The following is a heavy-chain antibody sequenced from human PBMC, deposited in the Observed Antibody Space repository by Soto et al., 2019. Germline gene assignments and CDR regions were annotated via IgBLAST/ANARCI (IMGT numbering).Heavy chain of an antibody. Sequence: GGSLRLACAAYGLAVSTNYMNWVRQSPGKGLEWVSVIYSGGRTYYADSVKGRFTISRDNSKNTLYLHMKSLRAEDTAVYYCASARQLGYFDPWGQGSLVTVSS. CDR1: GLAVSTNY. CDR3: ASARQLGYFDP. D-gene: IGHD6-6*01. J-gene: IGHJ4*02. CDR2: IYSGGRT. V-gene: IGHV3-53*01.